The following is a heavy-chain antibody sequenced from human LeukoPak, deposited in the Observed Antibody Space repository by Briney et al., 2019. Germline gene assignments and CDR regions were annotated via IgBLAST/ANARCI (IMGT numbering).Heavy chain of an antibody. Sequence: GGSLRLSCAASGFTFSSYSMNWVRQAPGKGLEWVSYINHNGEMIFYPDFVKGRFTISRVNAKNSLYLQMNSLRDEDTAVYYCARDNDWAFHYWGQGTLVTVSS. D-gene: IGHD3-9*01. V-gene: IGHV3-48*02. CDR2: INHNGEMI. CDR1: GFTFSSYS. J-gene: IGHJ4*02. CDR3: ARDNDWAFHY.